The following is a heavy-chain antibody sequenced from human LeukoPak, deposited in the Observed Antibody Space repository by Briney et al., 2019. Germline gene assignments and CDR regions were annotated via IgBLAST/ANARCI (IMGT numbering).Heavy chain of an antibody. Sequence: GGSLRLSCAASGVTISSNYMSWGRQAPGEGLEGGSVIYSGGSTYYTDTVKGRCTISRDNSKNTLYLQMNSLRAEDTAVYYCARSPPVWFGELLPNPGYYYYMDVWGKGTTVTVSS. D-gene: IGHD3-10*01. CDR3: ARSPPVWFGELLPNPGYYYYMDV. V-gene: IGHV3-66*02. J-gene: IGHJ6*03. CDR1: GVTISSNY. CDR2: IYSGGST.